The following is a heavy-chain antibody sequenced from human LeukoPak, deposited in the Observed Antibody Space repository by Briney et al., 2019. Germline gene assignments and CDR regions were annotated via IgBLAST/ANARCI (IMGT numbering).Heavy chain of an antibody. CDR2: IYYSGST. CDR3: ARGTFMVRGLFRPTLFDY. CDR1: GGSISSYY. V-gene: IGHV4-59*01. D-gene: IGHD3-10*01. Sequence: KSSETLSLTCTVSGGSISSYYWSWIRQPPGKGLEWIGYIYYSGSTNYNPSLKSRVTISVDTSKNQFSLKLSSVTAADTAVYYCARGTFMVRGLFRPTLFDYWGQGTLVTVSS. J-gene: IGHJ4*02.